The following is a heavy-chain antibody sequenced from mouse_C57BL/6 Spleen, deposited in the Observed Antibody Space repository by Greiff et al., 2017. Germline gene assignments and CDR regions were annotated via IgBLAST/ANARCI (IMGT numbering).Heavy chain of an antibody. CDR3: ARDYSNGGPWFVY. D-gene: IGHD2-5*01. CDR1: GYTFTSYW. CDR2: IDPSDSET. Sequence: VQLQQPGAELVRPGSSVTLSCKASGYTFTSYWMHLVKQRPIQGLAWIGNIDPSDSETHYNQKFKDKATLTVDKSSSTAYMQRSSLTSEDSAVYYCARDYSNGGPWFVYWGQGTLVTVAA. J-gene: IGHJ3*01. V-gene: IGHV1-52*01.